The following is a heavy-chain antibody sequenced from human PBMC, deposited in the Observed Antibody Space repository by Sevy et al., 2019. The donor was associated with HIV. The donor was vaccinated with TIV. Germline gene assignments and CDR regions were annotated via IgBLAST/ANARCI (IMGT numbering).Heavy chain of an antibody. V-gene: IGHV1-8*01. D-gene: IGHD6-13*01. Sequence: ASVKVSCKASGYTFTSYDINWVRQATGQGLEWMGWMNPNSGNTGYAKKFQGRVTMTRNTSISTAYLELSSLRSEDTAVDYCARGFRRIAAAGTRVGIGYWGQGTLVTVSS. CDR2: MNPNSGNT. CDR3: ARGFRRIAAAGTRVGIGY. CDR1: GYTFTSYD. J-gene: IGHJ4*02.